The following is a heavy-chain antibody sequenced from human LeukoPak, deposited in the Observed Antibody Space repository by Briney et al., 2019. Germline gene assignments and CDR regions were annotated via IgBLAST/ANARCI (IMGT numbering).Heavy chain of an antibody. J-gene: IGHJ4*02. CDR1: GGSIRSGHYF. V-gene: IGHV4-30-4*01. Sequence: SQTLSLTCTVSGGSIRSGHYFWRWIRQPPGKGVGWIGYIYYRGSTYYIPSLKSRVTISVVTSKNQCSLKLSSVTAADTAVYYCARDVQLGLDYWGQGTLVTVSS. CDR3: ARDVQLGLDY. D-gene: IGHD6-6*01. CDR2: IYYRGST.